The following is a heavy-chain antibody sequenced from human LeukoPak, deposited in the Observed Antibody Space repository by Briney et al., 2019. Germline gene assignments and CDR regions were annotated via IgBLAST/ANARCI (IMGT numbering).Heavy chain of an antibody. CDR1: GGSISSNTDY. D-gene: IGHD6-19*01. J-gene: IGHJ4*02. CDR2: IYYTGNT. Sequence: PSETLSLTCTVSGGSISSNTDYWGWIRLTPWKGLEWLGNIYYTGNTYHNPSLKSRVTMSVDTSKNQFSLELSSVTAADTAVYYCARLHSSGWHLDYWGRGTLVTVSS. V-gene: IGHV4-39*01. CDR3: ARLHSSGWHLDY.